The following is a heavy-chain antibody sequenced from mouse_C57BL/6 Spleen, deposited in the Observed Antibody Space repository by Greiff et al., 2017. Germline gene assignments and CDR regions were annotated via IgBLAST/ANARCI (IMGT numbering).Heavy chain of an antibody. CDR1: GYTFTSYG. J-gene: IGHJ4*01. D-gene: IGHD1-1*01. Sequence: QVQLQQSGAELARPGASVKLSCKASGYTFTSYGISWVKQRTGQGLEWIGEIYPRSGNPNYNEKFKGKATLTADKSSSTAYMGLRSLTSEDSAVXFCSRGDSIATVVAPGYAMDYWGQGTSVTVSS. CDR2: IYPRSGNP. CDR3: SRGDSIATVVAPGYAMDY. V-gene: IGHV1-81*01.